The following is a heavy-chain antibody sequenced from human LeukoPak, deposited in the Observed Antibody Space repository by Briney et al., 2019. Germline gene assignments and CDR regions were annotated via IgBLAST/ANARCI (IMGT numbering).Heavy chain of an antibody. D-gene: IGHD3-3*01. CDR1: GYTFTGYY. CDR3: ARDHPGRIPVSRFWSGRNYNWFDP. Sequence: ASVKVSCKASGYTFTGYYMHWVRQAPGQGLEWMGWINPNSGGTNYAQKLQGRVTMTRDTSISTAYMEPSRLRSDDTAVSYCARDHPGRIPVSRFWSGRNYNWFDPWGQGTLVTVSS. CDR2: INPNSGGT. V-gene: IGHV1-2*02. J-gene: IGHJ5*02.